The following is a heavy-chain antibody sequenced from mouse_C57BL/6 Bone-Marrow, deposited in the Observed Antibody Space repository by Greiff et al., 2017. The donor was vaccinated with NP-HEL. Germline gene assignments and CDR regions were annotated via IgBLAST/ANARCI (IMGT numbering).Heavy chain of an antibody. CDR3: ARHWDYYGPDYYAMDY. CDR1: GFSLTSYG. CDR2: IWSDGST. J-gene: IGHJ4*01. V-gene: IGHV2-6-1*01. D-gene: IGHD2-1*01. Sequence: QVQLKESGPGLVAPSQSLSITCTVSGFSLTSYGVHWVRQPPGKGLEWLVVIWSDGSTTYNSALKSRLSISKDNSKSQVFLKMNSLQTDDTAMYYCARHWDYYGPDYYAMDYWGQGTSVTVSS.